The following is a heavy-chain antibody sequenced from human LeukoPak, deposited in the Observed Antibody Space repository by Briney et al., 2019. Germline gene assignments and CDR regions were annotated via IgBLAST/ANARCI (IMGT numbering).Heavy chain of an antibody. V-gene: IGHV3-23*01. CDR1: GFTFSSYA. CDR3: AKTPSDYGDSYYYGMDV. J-gene: IGHJ6*02. D-gene: IGHD4-17*01. Sequence: GGSLRLSCAASGFTFSSYAMTWVRQAPGKGLEWVSAISGSGGSTYYADSVKGRCTISRDSSKNTLYLQMNSLRAEDTAVYYCAKTPSDYGDSYYYGMDVWGQGTTVTVSS. CDR2: ISGSGGST.